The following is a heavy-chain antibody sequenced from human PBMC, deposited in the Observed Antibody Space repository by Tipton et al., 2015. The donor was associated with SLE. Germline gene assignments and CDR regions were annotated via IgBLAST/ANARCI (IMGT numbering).Heavy chain of an antibody. CDR2: IDPSDSYT. D-gene: IGHD6-19*01. CDR3: ARHRPSGAVPDAFDI. Sequence: VQLVQSGAEVKKPGESLRISCKGSGYSFTSYWISWVRQMPGKGLEWMGRIDPSDSYTNYSPSFQGHVTISADKSISTAYLQWSSLKASDTAMYYCARHRPSGAVPDAFDIWGQGTMVTVSS. CDR1: GYSFTSYW. V-gene: IGHV5-10-1*01. J-gene: IGHJ3*02.